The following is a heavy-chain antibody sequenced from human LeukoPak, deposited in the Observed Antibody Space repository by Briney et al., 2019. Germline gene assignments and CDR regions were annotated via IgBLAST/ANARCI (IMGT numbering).Heavy chain of an antibody. Sequence: SETLSLTCTVSGGSISSGGYYWSWIRQHPGKGLEWIGYIYYSGSTYYNPSLKSRVTISVDTSKNQFSLKLSSVTAADTAVYYCARDWEDCSGGSCSSGNHYFYGMDVWGQGTTVTVSS. J-gene: IGHJ6*02. D-gene: IGHD2-15*01. CDR2: IYYSGST. CDR3: ARDWEDCSGGSCSSGNHYFYGMDV. V-gene: IGHV4-31*03. CDR1: GGSISSGGYY.